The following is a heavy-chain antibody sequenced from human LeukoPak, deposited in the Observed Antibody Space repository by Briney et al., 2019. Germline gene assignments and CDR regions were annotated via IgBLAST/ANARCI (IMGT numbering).Heavy chain of an antibody. Sequence: SETLSLTCAVYGGSFSGYYWSWIRQPPGKGQEWIGEINHSGSTNYNPSLKSRVTISVDTSKNQFSLKLSSVTAADTAVYYCARGYSYGYFSSDYWGQGTLVTVSS. CDR1: GGSFSGYY. D-gene: IGHD5-18*01. V-gene: IGHV4-34*01. J-gene: IGHJ4*02. CDR3: ARGYSYGYFSSDY. CDR2: INHSGST.